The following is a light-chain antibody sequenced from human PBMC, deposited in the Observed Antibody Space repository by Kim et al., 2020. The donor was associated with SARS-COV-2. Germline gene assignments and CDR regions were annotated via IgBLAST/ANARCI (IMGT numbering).Light chain of an antibody. CDR2: GQT. CDR3: NCRHNDGYDWV. V-gene: IGLV3-19*01. CDR1: SRRSNH. Sequence: GQTDRITCHGDSRRSNHATWYQQKPGQAPVLVIYGQTNRPSGVPDRFSGSTSGDTGSLTITGAQAEDEADYFWNCRHNDGYDWVFGGGTQLTVL. J-gene: IGLJ3*02.